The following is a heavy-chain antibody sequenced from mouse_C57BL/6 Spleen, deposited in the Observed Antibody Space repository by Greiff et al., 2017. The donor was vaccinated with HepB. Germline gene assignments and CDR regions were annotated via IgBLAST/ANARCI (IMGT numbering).Heavy chain of an antibody. D-gene: IGHD1-1*01. Sequence: VQLQQSGPELVKPGASVKISCKASGYAFSSSWMNWVKQRPGKGLEWIGRIYPGDGDTNYNGKFKGKATLTADKSSSTAYMQLSSLTSEDSAVYFCARHSTVVATGFDYWGQGTTLTVSS. CDR2: IYPGDGDT. CDR1: GYAFSSSW. CDR3: ARHSTVVATGFDY. J-gene: IGHJ2*01. V-gene: IGHV1-82*01.